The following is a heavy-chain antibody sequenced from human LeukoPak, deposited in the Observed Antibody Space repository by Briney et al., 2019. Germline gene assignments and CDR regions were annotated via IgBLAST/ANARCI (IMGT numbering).Heavy chain of an antibody. D-gene: IGHD2-2*01. Sequence: SVKVSCKASGGTFSSYAISWVRQAPGQGLEWMGRIIPILGIANYAQKFQGRVTITADKSTSTAYMELSCLRSEDTAVYYCASLITTAEYFQHWGQGTLVTVSS. CDR3: ASLITTAEYFQH. CDR1: GGTFSSYA. J-gene: IGHJ1*01. V-gene: IGHV1-69*04. CDR2: IIPILGIA.